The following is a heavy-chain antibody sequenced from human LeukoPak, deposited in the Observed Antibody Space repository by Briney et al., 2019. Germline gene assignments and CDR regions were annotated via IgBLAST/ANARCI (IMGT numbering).Heavy chain of an antibody. CDR3: ARDRRMDQLNVPEGFDP. D-gene: IGHD2-2*01. CDR2: IYYSGST. V-gene: IGHV4-31*03. Sequence: SQTLSLTCTVSGGSISSGGYYWSWIRQHPGKGLEWIGYIYYSGSTYYNPSLKSRVTISVDTSKNQFSLKLSSVTAADTAVYYCARDRRMDQLNVPEGFDPWGQGTLVTVSS. J-gene: IGHJ5*02. CDR1: GGSISSGGYY.